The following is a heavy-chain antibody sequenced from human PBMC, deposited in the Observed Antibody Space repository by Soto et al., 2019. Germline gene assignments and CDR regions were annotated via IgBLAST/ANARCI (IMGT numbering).Heavy chain of an antibody. Sequence: GGSLRLACAASGFTFSSYAMHWVRQAPGKGLEYVSAISSNGGSTYYANSVKGRFTISRDNSKNTLYLQMGSLRAEDMAVYYCAREIYGDYGGGYFDYWGQGTLVTVSS. CDR2: ISSNGGST. V-gene: IGHV3-64*01. CDR1: GFTFSSYA. J-gene: IGHJ4*02. CDR3: AREIYGDYGGGYFDY. D-gene: IGHD4-17*01.